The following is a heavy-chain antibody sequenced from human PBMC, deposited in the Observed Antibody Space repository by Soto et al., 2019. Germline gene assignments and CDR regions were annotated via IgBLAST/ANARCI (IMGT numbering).Heavy chain of an antibody. CDR1: GFTFSDYY. J-gene: IGHJ3*02. Sequence: GGSLRLSCAASGFTFSDYYMSWIRQAPGKGLEWVSYISSSGSTIYYADSVKGRFTISRDNAKNSLYLQMNSLRAEDTAVYYCARSTYCGGDCYPHDAFDIWGQGTMVTVS. CDR3: ARSTYCGGDCYPHDAFDI. V-gene: IGHV3-11*01. D-gene: IGHD2-21*02. CDR2: ISSSGSTI.